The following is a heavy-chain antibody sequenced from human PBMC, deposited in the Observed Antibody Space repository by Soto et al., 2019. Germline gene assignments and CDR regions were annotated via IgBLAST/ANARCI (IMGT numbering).Heavy chain of an antibody. D-gene: IGHD7-27*01. CDR1: GDSISNFY. J-gene: IGHJ2*01. CDR2: IYYSGTT. V-gene: IGHV4-59*01. Sequence: QMQLQESGPGLVKPSETLSLTCTVSGDSISNFYWSWIRQPPGKGLEWIGYIYYSGTTNYNPSLEGRVTISVDTSKNLFSLKLNSVTAADTAVYFCARTGTNSRYFDLWGRGTLVTVSS. CDR3: ARTGTNSRYFDL.